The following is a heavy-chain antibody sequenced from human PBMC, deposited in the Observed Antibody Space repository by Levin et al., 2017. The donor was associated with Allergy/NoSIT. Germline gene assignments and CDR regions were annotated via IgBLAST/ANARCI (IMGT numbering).Heavy chain of an antibody. CDR2: INQDGSGI. V-gene: IGHV3-7*01. J-gene: IGHJ4*02. Sequence: GGSLRLSCAASGFTFSSYWMSWVRQAPGKGLEWVANINQDGSGIHYVDSVRGRFTVSRDNAKNSLYLQMNSLRAEDTAVYYCARDQSSSWSLDFFDYWGQGTLVTVSS. CDR3: ARDQSSSWSLDFFDY. D-gene: IGHD6-13*01. CDR1: GFTFSSYW.